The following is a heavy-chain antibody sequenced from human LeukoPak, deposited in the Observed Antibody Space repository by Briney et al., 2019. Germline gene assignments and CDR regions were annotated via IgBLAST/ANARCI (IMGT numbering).Heavy chain of an antibody. CDR2: ISYDGGNK. CDR3: AKVFEVRGARRPKDY. D-gene: IGHD3-10*01. Sequence: GGSLRLSCAASGFTFSSYVMHWVRQAPGKGLEWVALISYDGGNKFYADSVRDRFTISRDNSKNTLFLQMNSLRIEDTAVYYCAKVFEVRGARRPKDYWGQGTLVIVSS. CDR1: GFTFSSYV. V-gene: IGHV3-30*18. J-gene: IGHJ4*02.